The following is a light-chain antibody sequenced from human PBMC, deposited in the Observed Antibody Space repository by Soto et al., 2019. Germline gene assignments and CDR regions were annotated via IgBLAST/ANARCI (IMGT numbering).Light chain of an antibody. V-gene: IGKV1-39*01. CDR1: QTISHY. Sequence: DIQMTQSPSSLSAPVGDRVTITCRASQTISHYLNWYQQKPGKAPKLLIYGASSLQSGVPSRFSGSGSGTDFTLSISSLQPEDFATYYCEQSFSTRWTFGQGTKVEIK. CDR3: EQSFSTRWT. CDR2: GAS. J-gene: IGKJ1*01.